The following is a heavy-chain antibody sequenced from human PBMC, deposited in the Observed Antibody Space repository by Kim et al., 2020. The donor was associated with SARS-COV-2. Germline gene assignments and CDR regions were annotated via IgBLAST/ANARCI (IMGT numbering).Heavy chain of an antibody. CDR2: ISYDGSNK. J-gene: IGHJ3*02. D-gene: IGHD4-4*01. CDR1: GFTFSSYG. CDR3: ANPLGVTSDAFDI. Sequence: GGSLRLSCAASGFTFSSYGMHWVRQAPGKGLEWVAVISYDGSNKYYADSVKGRFTISRDNSKNTLYLQMNSLRAEDTAVYYCANPLGVTSDAFDIWGQGT. V-gene: IGHV3-30*18.